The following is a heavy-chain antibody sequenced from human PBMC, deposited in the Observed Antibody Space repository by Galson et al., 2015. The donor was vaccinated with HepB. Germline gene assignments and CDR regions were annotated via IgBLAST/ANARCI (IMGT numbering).Heavy chain of an antibody. J-gene: IGHJ4*02. V-gene: IGHV1-18*04. D-gene: IGHD3-3*01. CDR1: GYTFTSYG. CDR2: ISAYNGNT. Sequence: CKASGYTFTSYGISWVRQAPGQGLEWMGWISAYNGNTNYAQKLQGRVTMTTDTSTSTAYMELRSLRSDDTAVYYCARVSLSEDYFDYWGQGTLVTVSS. CDR3: ARVSLSEDYFDY.